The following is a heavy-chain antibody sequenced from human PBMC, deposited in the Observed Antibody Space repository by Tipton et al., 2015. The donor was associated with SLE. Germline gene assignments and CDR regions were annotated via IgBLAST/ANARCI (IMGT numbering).Heavy chain of an antibody. D-gene: IGHD2/OR15-2a*01. V-gene: IGHV4-38-2*01. CDR2: VSHGGST. CDR1: GYSISSVYY. CDR3: VRHFSTVIQGPLYFDY. J-gene: IGHJ4*02. Sequence: LRLSCAVSGYSISSVYYWGWIRQPPGKGLEWIGSVSHGGSTYYNPSLNSRVTMSEDTSQNQFSLNLRSVTAADTAVYYCVRHFSTVIQGPLYFDYWGQGTLVTVSS.